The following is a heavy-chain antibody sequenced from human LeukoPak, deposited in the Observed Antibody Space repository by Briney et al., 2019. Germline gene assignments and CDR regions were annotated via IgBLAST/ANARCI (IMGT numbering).Heavy chain of an antibody. Sequence: GGSLRLSCAASGFTFSSYAMHWVRQAPGKGLKWVAVISYDGSNKYYADSVKGRFTISRDNSKNTLYLQMNSLRAEDTAVYYCARDKTGYPWRDFDYWGQGTLVTVSS. CDR1: GFTFSSYA. D-gene: IGHD3-9*01. CDR3: ARDKTGYPWRDFDY. J-gene: IGHJ4*02. V-gene: IGHV3-30*04. CDR2: ISYDGSNK.